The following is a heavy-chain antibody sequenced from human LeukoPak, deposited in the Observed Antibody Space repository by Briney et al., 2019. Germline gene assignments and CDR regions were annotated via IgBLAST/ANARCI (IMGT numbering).Heavy chain of an antibody. CDR1: GESFSGYY. J-gene: IGHJ4*02. CDR2: INHSGST. V-gene: IGHV4-34*01. Sequence: SSETLSLTCAVYGESFSGYYWSWIRQPPGKGLEWIGEINHSGSTNYNPSLKSRVTISVDTSKNQFSLKLSSVTAADTAVYYCARAPYYYGSGSYLFGGQGTLVTVSS. CDR3: ARAPYYYGSGSYLF. D-gene: IGHD3-10*01.